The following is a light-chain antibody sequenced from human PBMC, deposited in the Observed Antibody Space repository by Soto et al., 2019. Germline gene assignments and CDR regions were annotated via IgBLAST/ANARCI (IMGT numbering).Light chain of an antibody. Sequence: QSALTQPPSASGSPGQSVTISCTGTSSDVGAYHYVSWYQQHPGKAPKVMIYEVSKRPSGVPDRFSGSKSGNTASLTVSGLQAEDEADYYCSSYTGTNIVVFGGGTKLTVL. V-gene: IGLV2-8*01. CDR3: SSYTGTNIVV. CDR2: EVS. CDR1: SSDVGAYHY. J-gene: IGLJ2*01.